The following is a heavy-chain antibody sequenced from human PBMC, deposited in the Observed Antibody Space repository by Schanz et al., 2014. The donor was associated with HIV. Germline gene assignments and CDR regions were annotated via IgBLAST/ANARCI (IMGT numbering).Heavy chain of an antibody. V-gene: IGHV1-8*01. Sequence: QVQLVQSGAEVKNPGASVKVSCKASGYTFSSYDINWVRQATGQGLEWMGWMNPNSGHTGYAQKFQGRVDMTRTTAISTAYMELRGLTAEDTAVYFCARARAKIEGRPVGNWFDPWGQGTLVFVSS. CDR2: MNPNSGHT. CDR3: ARARAKIEGRPVGNWFDP. CDR1: GYTFSSYD. J-gene: IGHJ5*02. D-gene: IGHD6-6*01.